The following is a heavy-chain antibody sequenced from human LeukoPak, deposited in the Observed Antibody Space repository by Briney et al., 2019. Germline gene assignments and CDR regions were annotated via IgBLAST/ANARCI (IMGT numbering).Heavy chain of an antibody. CDR3: ARSLSGYSFDY. CDR1: GYTFTSYA. D-gene: IGHD3-22*01. V-gene: IGHV1-69*05. Sequence: GASVKVSCKASGYTFTSYAISWVRQAPGQGLEWMGGIIPIFGTANYAQKFQGRVTITTDESTSTAYMELSSLRSEDTAVYYCARSLSGYSFDYWGQGTLVTVSS. J-gene: IGHJ4*02. CDR2: IIPIFGTA.